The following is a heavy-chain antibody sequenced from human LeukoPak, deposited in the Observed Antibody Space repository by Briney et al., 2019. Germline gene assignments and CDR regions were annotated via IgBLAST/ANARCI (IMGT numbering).Heavy chain of an antibody. V-gene: IGHV1-69*13. J-gene: IGHJ1*01. D-gene: IGHD6-13*01. CDR1: GGTFSSYA. Sequence: ASVKVSCKASGGTFSSYAISWVRQAPGQGLKWMGGIIPIFGTANYAQKFQGRVTITADESTSTAYMELSSLRSEDTAVYYCAREERGSSYEGGTRYFQHWSQGTLVTVSS. CDR2: IIPIFGTA. CDR3: AREERGSSYEGGTRYFQH.